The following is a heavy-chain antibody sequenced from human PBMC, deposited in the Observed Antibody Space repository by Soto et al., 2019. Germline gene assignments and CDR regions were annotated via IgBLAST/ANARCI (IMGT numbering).Heavy chain of an antibody. V-gene: IGHV4-34*01. CDR2: INHKGRT. CDR1: GGSFSCYY. Sequence: SETLSFTCVVYGGSFSCYYWSWIRQPPGKGLELRFGINHKGRTNDIPSLKVRVTISVDTSKNQCSLKLSSVTASDTAVYYWARGPIAAAGNHWGQGTLVTVSS. CDR3: ARGPIAAAGNH. D-gene: IGHD6-13*01. J-gene: IGHJ5*02.